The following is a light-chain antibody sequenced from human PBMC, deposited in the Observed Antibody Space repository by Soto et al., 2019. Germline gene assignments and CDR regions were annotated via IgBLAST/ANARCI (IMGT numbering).Light chain of an antibody. J-gene: IGLJ3*02. Sequence: QSALTQPPSASGPPGQSFTISCTGTRSDVGGYNYVSWYQQYPGVAPKLLIYEVPKRPSGVPDRVSGSKSVNTASLTVSGLQAEDEADYYCSSYAASNDFYFVFGGGTKLTVL. CDR1: RSDVGGYNY. CDR2: EVP. CDR3: SSYAASNDFYFV. V-gene: IGLV2-8*01.